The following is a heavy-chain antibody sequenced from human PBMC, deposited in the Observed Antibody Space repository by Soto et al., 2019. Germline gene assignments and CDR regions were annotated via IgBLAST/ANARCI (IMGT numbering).Heavy chain of an antibody. D-gene: IGHD2-8*02. CDR1: GYTFINYY. J-gene: IGHJ4*02. V-gene: IGHV1-46*01. Sequence: QVQLVQSGAEVKKPGASVKVSCKASGYTFINYYIHWVRQAPGHGLEWMAIINPTGGSTNYAQKFQGRLTLTMDTSTTTVYMELSSLTSEDTAIYYCARHRAAGDVWGQGTLVTVSS. CDR2: INPTGGST. CDR3: ARHRAAGDV.